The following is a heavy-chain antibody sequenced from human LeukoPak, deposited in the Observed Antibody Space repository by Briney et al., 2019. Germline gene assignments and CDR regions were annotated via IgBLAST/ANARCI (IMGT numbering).Heavy chain of an antibody. CDR3: ARHIAAAVYYYGMDV. D-gene: IGHD6-13*01. J-gene: IGHJ6*02. Sequence: PSETLSLTCTVSGGSIGTYYWSWIRQSPGKGLEWIGYIYVTGTRYNPYLQSRVTISVDRSRNQFFLKMSSVTAADTAVYYCARHIAAAVYYYGMDVWGQGTTVTVSS. V-gene: IGHV4-59*08. CDR1: GGSIGTYY. CDR2: IYVTGT.